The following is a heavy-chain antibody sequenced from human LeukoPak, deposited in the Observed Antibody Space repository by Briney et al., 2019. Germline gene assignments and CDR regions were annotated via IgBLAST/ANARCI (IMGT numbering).Heavy chain of an antibody. Sequence: PGGSLRLSCAASGFTFSSYGMHRVRQAPGKGLEWVAFIRYDGSNKYYADSVKGRFTISRDNSKNTLYLQMNSPRAEDTAVYYCAKEGYCSGGSCYSPYYFDYWGQGTLVTVSS. J-gene: IGHJ4*02. CDR2: IRYDGSNK. D-gene: IGHD2-15*01. CDR3: AKEGYCSGGSCYSPYYFDY. V-gene: IGHV3-30*02. CDR1: GFTFSSYG.